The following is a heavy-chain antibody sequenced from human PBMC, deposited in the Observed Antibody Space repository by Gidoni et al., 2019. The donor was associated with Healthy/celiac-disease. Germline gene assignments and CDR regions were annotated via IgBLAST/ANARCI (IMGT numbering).Heavy chain of an antibody. D-gene: IGHD1-26*01. CDR1: GFTFSSYA. CDR2: ISYDGSNK. V-gene: IGHV3-30*04. J-gene: IGHJ4*02. Sequence: QVQLVESGGGVVKPGRSLRLSCAASGFTFSSYAMHWVRQAPGKGLEWVAVISYDGSNKYYADSVKGRFTISRDNSKNTLYLQMNSLRAEDTAVYYCARDRWGVGATDWGQGTLVTVSS. CDR3: ARDRWGVGATD.